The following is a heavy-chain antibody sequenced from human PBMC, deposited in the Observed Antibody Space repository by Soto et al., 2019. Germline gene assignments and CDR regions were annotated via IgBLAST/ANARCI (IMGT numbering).Heavy chain of an antibody. J-gene: IGHJ5*02. CDR3: ARDRAGHSSGWSHNWFDP. CDR2: INPSGGST. Sequence: ASVKVSCKASGYTFTSYYMHWVRQAPGQGLEWMEIINPSGGSTSYAQKFQGRATMTRDTPTSTVYMELSSLRSEDTAVYHCARDRAGHSSGWSHNWFDPWGQGTLVTVSS. V-gene: IGHV1-46*03. CDR1: GYTFTSYY. D-gene: IGHD6-19*01.